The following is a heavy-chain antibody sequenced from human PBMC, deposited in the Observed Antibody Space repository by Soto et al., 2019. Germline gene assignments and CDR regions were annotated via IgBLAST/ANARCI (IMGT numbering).Heavy chain of an antibody. V-gene: IGHV4-39*03. J-gene: IGHJ4*02. CDR2: IYYSGST. CDR1: GGSISSSSYY. Sequence: SETLSLTCTVSGGSISSSSYYWGWIRQPPGKGLEWIGSIYYSGSTYYNPSLKSRVTISVDTSKNQFSLKLSSVTAADPAVYYCPKDAYYYGSGIYLAYWGQGTLVPVSP. D-gene: IGHD3-10*01. CDR3: PKDAYYYGSGIYLAY.